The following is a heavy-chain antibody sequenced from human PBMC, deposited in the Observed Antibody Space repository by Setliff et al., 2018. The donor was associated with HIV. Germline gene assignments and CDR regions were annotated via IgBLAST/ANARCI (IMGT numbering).Heavy chain of an antibody. CDR2: IYYTGDT. Sequence: PSETLSLTCTVSGGSINSFYWSWIRQHPGKGLEWIGYIYYTGDTYYNPPLKSRVTMSIDTSKKQFSLKLSSVTAADTAVYYCARGLRSFSAKYAFDIWGQGTMVTVSS. D-gene: IGHD3-16*02. CDR3: ARGLRSFSAKYAFDI. CDR1: GGSINSFY. V-gene: IGHV4-59*12. J-gene: IGHJ3*02.